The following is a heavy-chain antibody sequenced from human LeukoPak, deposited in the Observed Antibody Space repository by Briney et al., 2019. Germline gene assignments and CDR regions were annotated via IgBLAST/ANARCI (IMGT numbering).Heavy chain of an antibody. D-gene: IGHD5-12*01. V-gene: IGHV3-21*01. CDR1: GFTFSSYS. Sequence: GGSLRLSCAVSGFTFSSYSMNWVRQAPGKGLEWVSSISSSSSYIYYADSVKGRFTISRDNAKNSLYLQMNSLRAEDTAVYYCARARGFTGAVDYWGQGTLVTVSS. J-gene: IGHJ4*02. CDR3: ARARGFTGAVDY. CDR2: ISSSSSYI.